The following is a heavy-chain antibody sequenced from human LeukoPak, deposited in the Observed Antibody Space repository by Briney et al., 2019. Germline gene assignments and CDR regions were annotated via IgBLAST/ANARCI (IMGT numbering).Heavy chain of an antibody. CDR3: ARGLYGDSISTFDY. J-gene: IGHJ4*02. CDR2: ISSSSSYI. Sequence: GGSLRLSCAASGFTFSSYSMNWVRQAPGKGLEWVSSISSSSSYIYYADSVKGRFTTSRDNAKNSLYLQMNSLRAEDTAVYYCARGLYGDSISTFDYWGQGTLVTVSS. V-gene: IGHV3-21*01. D-gene: IGHD4-17*01. CDR1: GFTFSSYS.